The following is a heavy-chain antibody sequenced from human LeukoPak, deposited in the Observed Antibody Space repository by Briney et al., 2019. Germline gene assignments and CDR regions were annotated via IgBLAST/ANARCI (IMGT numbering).Heavy chain of an antibody. D-gene: IGHD3-10*01. V-gene: IGHV3-7*01. CDR3: GRLWFGELYLPFDY. J-gene: IGHJ4*02. Sequence: GGSLRLSCTASGFTFSSYWMSWVRQAPGKGLEWVANIKKDGSEKYYVDSVKGRFTISRDNAKTSLYLQMNSLRVEDTAVYYCGRLWFGELYLPFDYWGQGSLVTVSS. CDR1: GFTFSSYW. CDR2: IKKDGSEK.